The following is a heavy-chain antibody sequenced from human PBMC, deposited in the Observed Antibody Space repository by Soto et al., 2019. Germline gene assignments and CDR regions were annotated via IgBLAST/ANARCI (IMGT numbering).Heavy chain of an antibody. Sequence: SETLSLTCTVSGGSISSYYWSWIRQPPGKGLEWIGYIYYSGSTNYNPSLKSRVTISVDTSKNQFSLKLSSVTAADTAVYYCARAGVVVTVFDYWGQGTLVTVSS. J-gene: IGHJ4*02. CDR3: ARAGVVVTVFDY. CDR1: GGSISSYY. D-gene: IGHD3-22*01. V-gene: IGHV4-59*01. CDR2: IYYSGST.